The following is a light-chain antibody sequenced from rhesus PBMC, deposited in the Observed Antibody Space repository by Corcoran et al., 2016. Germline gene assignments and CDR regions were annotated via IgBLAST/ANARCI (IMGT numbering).Light chain of an antibody. CDR2: RAS. V-gene: IGKV1-69*01. Sequence: DIQMTQSPSSLSASVGDRVTITCRASQGISNWLAWYQQKPGNAPKLLIYRASNLETGVPSRFSGSGSGTDFPLTISSLQPEDIATYYCQQHDNSPFTFGPGTKLDIK. CDR3: QQHDNSPFT. J-gene: IGKJ3*01. CDR1: QGISNW.